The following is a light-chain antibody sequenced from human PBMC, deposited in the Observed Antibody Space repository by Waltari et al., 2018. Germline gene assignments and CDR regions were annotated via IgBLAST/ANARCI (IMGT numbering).Light chain of an antibody. CDR2: DAS. CDR3: QQRSNWLLT. V-gene: IGKV3-11*01. CDR1: QSVSSY. Sequence: EIVLTQSPATLSLSPGERATLSCRASQSVSSYLAWYQQKPGQAPRLLIYDASNRATGSPARFSGSGSGTDFTLTISSLEPEDFAVYYCQQRSNWLLTFGGGTK. J-gene: IGKJ4*01.